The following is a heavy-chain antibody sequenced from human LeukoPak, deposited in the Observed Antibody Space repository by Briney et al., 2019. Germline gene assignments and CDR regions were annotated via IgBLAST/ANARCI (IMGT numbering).Heavy chain of an antibody. CDR1: GGSFSGYY. Sequence: SETLSLTCAVYGGSFSGYYWSWIRQPPGKGLEWIGEINHSGSTNYNPSLKSRVTISVDMSKNQFSLKLSSVTAADTAVYYCARRPYYYGSGNNYWGQGTLVTVSS. D-gene: IGHD3-10*01. V-gene: IGHV4-34*01. CDR2: INHSGST. J-gene: IGHJ4*02. CDR3: ARRPYYYGSGNNY.